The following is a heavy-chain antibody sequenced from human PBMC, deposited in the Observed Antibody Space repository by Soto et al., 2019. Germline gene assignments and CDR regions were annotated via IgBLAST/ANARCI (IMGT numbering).Heavy chain of an antibody. CDR1: GYTFTSYG. V-gene: IGHV1-18*01. D-gene: IGHD2-15*01. CDR3: ARDCSGGSCYSPDTSNSDD. CDR2: ISAYNGNT. Sequence: ASVKVSCKASGYTFTSYGISWVRQAPGQGLEWMGWISAYNGNTNYAQKLQGRVTMTTDTSTSTAYMELRSLRSDDTAVYYCARDCSGGSCYSPDTSNSDDWGQGTLVTVSS. J-gene: IGHJ4*02.